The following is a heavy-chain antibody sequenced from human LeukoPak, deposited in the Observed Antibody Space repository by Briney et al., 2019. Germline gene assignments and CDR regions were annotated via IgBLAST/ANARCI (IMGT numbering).Heavy chain of an antibody. CDR1: GFTFSSYG. CDR3: AKDLHDYGNYVGWFDS. V-gene: IGHV3-30*18. D-gene: IGHD4-11*01. J-gene: IGHJ5*01. CDR2: ISYDGSNK. Sequence: GRSLRLSCAPSGFTFSSYGMHWVRQAPGKGLEWVAVISYDGSNKHYADSVKGRFTISRDNSKTTLFLQMNSLRAEDTAVYYCAKDLHDYGNYVGWFDSWGQGTLVTVSS.